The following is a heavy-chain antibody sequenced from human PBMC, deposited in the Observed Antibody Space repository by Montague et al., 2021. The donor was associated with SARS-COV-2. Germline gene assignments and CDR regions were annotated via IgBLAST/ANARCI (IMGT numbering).Heavy chain of an antibody. CDR2: IFYSGST. V-gene: IGHV4-39*01. CDR3: SRPLVRGVPKAFDI. Sequence: SETLSLTCTVSGGSITRNYYWGWIRQPPRKGLEWVGNIFYSGSTXFNPSPESRVTIFVDASKNKFSLNLTSVTAADTAVYYCSRPLVRGVPKAFDIWGQGALVTVSS. CDR1: GGSITRNYY. D-gene: IGHD3-10*02. J-gene: IGHJ3*02.